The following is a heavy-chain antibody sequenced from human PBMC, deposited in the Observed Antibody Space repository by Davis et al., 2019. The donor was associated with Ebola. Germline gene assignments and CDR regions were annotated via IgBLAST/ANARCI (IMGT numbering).Heavy chain of an antibody. CDR3: ARGTDGMDV. V-gene: IGHV4-34*01. CDR1: GGSFTNYY. J-gene: IGHJ6*02. CDR2: IYHSGRA. Sequence: MPSETLSLTCAVYGGSFTNYYWSWIRQPPGKGLEWIGEIYHSGRANYNPSLKSRVTLSVDTSMNQFSLELTSVTAADTAVYYCARGTDGMDVWGQGTTVTVSS.